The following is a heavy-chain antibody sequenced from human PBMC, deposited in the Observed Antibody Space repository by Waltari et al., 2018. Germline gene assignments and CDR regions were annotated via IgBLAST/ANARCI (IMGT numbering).Heavy chain of an antibody. CDR2: ISDSGVIT. D-gene: IGHD3-22*01. Sequence: EVHLLESGGGLAQPGGSLRLSCAASGFTFISYAMSWVRQAPGKGRGGVAGISDSGVITKYADSVKGRFTVSRDNSKNTVFLQLNSLRAEDTAIYYCARHLYSIDYLELGNWGQGTLVTVSS. J-gene: IGHJ4*02. CDR3: ARHLYSIDYLELGN. CDR1: GFTFISYA. V-gene: IGHV3-23*01.